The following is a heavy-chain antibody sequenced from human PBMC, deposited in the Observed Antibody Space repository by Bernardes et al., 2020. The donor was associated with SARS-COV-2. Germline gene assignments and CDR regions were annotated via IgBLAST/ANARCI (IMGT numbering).Heavy chain of an antibody. CDR2: INWNGGST. V-gene: IGHV3-20*04. CDR1: GFTFDDYG. J-gene: IGHJ4*02. CDR3: ARTQQRYIAEYYFDY. D-gene: IGHD6-13*01. Sequence: GGSLRLSCAASGFTFDDYGMSWVRQAPGKGLEWVSGINWNGGSTGYADSVKGRFTISRDNAKNSLYLQMNSLRAEDTAVYYCARTQQRYIAEYYFDYWGQGTLVTVSS.